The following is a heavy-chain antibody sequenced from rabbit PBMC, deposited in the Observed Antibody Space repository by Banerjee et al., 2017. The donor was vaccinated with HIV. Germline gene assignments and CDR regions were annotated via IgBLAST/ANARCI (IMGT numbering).Heavy chain of an antibody. CDR3: ARDSAGREDFNL. D-gene: IGHD4-2*01. CDR2: IYGGDTDIT. Sequence: QEQLEESGGGLVQPEGSLKLCCKASGFTISSSYYMCWVRQAPGKGLEWIACIYGGDTDITYYASWVNGRFTISKTSSTTVTLQMTSLTAADTATYFCARDSAGREDFNLWGPGTLVTVS. J-gene: IGHJ4*01. CDR1: GFTISSSYY. V-gene: IGHV1S45*01.